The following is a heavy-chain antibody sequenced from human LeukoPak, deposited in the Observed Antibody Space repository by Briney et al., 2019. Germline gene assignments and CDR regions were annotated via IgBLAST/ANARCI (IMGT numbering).Heavy chain of an antibody. CDR2: MNPNSGNT. Sequence: ASVKVSCKASGHTFTSYDINWVRQATGQGLEWMGWMNPNSGNTGYAQKFQGRVTMTRNTSISTAYMELSSLRSEDTAVYYCARGRTAKVLLWFGELFPKRDAFDIWGQGTMVTVYS. V-gene: IGHV1-8*01. D-gene: IGHD3-10*01. CDR1: GHTFTSYD. CDR3: ARGRTAKVLLWFGELFPKRDAFDI. J-gene: IGHJ3*02.